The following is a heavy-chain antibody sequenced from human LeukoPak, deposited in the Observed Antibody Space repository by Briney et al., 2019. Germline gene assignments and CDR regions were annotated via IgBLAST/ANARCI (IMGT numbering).Heavy chain of an antibody. CDR3: AKEGYCSSTSCLPDY. CDR2: ISYDGSNK. V-gene: IGHV3-30-3*01. Sequence: GRSLRLSCAATGFTFSSYAMHWVRQAPGKGLEWVAVISYDGSNKYYADSVKGRFTISRDNSKNTLYLQMNSLRAEDTAVYYCAKEGYCSSTSCLPDYWGQGTLVTVSS. CDR1: GFTFSSYA. D-gene: IGHD2-2*01. J-gene: IGHJ4*02.